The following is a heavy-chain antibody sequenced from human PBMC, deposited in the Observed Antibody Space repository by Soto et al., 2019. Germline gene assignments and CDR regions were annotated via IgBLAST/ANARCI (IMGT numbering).Heavy chain of an antibody. J-gene: IGHJ4*02. CDR3: AREQHPTYYYDSSGYYYDY. D-gene: IGHD3-22*01. CDR1: CGSISSGGYC. CDR2: IYQSGST. V-gene: IGHV4-30-2*01. Sequence: SETLSLTWAVSCGSISSGGYCWSWIRQPPGKGLEWIGYIYQSGSTYYNPSLKSRVTISVDTSKNQFSLKLSSVTAADTAVYYCAREQHPTYYYDSSGYYYDYWGQGTLVTVSS.